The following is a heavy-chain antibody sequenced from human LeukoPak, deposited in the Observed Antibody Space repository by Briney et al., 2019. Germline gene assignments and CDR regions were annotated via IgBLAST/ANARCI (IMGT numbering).Heavy chain of an antibody. Sequence: PSETLSLTCTVSGGSISSSSYYWGWIRQPPGKGLEWIGSIYYSGSTYYNPSLKSRVTISVDTSKNQFSLKLSSVTAADTAVYYCARDLGGYNYGYSFDYWGQGTLVTVSS. CDR3: ARDLGGYNYGYSFDY. CDR1: GGSISSSSYY. J-gene: IGHJ4*02. V-gene: IGHV4-39*02. CDR2: IYYSGST. D-gene: IGHD5-18*01.